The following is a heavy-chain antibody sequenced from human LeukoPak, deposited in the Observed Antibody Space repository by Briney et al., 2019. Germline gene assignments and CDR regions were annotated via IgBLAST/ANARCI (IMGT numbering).Heavy chain of an antibody. V-gene: IGHV3-23*01. Sequence: PGGSLRLSCAASGFSFNNYAMSWVRQAPGKGLEWVSAISGSGGSTYYADSVKGRFTISRDNSKNTLYLQMNSLRAEDTAVYYCAKISRSYYFDYWGQGTLVTVSS. CDR1: GFSFNNYA. CDR2: ISGSGGST. D-gene: IGHD6-13*01. J-gene: IGHJ4*02. CDR3: AKISRSYYFDY.